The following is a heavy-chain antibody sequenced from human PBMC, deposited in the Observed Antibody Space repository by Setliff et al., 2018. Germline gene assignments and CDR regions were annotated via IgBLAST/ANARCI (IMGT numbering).Heavy chain of an antibody. V-gene: IGHV5-51*01. Sequence: GESLKISCKGSAYKFSNFWIGWVRQMPGKGLEWMGIIYPGDSDTRYSPSFQGQVTISADKSISTAYLQWSSLKASDTAMYYCARTRSDAFDIWGQGTMVTVSS. CDR1: AYKFSNFW. CDR3: ARTRSDAFDI. J-gene: IGHJ3*02. CDR2: IYPGDSDT.